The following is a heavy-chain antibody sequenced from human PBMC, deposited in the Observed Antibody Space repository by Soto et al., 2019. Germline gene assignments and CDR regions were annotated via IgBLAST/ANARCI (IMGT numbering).Heavy chain of an antibody. Sequence: GGSLRLSCAASGFTFSSYGMHWVRQAPGKGLEWVAVISYDGSNKYYADSVKGRFAISRDNAKDSLYLQMDSLRADDTAVYYCARKSYSGDSGFYDYWGQGALVTVSS. CDR3: ARKSYSGDSGFYDY. V-gene: IGHV3-30*03. J-gene: IGHJ4*02. D-gene: IGHD3-22*01. CDR1: GFTFSSYG. CDR2: ISYDGSNK.